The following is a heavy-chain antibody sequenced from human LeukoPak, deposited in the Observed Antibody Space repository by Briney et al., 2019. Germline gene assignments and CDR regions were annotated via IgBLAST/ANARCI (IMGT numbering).Heavy chain of an antibody. D-gene: IGHD3-10*01. CDR2: ISPYNGNT. J-gene: IGHJ3*02. CDR3: ASLVRGGDACDI. V-gene: IGHV1-18*04. CDR1: GYTFTSYG. Sequence: EASVKVSCKASGYTFTSYGISWVRQAPGQGLEWMGWISPYNGNTNYAQKLQGRVTMTTDTSTSTAYMELWSLRSDDTAVYYCASLVRGGDACDIWGQGTMVTVSS.